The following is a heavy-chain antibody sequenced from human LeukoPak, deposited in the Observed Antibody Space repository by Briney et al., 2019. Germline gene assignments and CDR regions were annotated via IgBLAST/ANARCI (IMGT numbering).Heavy chain of an antibody. CDR2: IYSSGST. J-gene: IGHJ4*02. CDR3: ARVSSRHAAADY. V-gene: IGHV4-4*07. CDR1: GGSISSYY. D-gene: IGHD6-25*01. Sequence: SETLSLTCTVSGGSISSYYWSWIRQPAGKGLEWIGRIYSSGSTNYSPSLNSRVTMSVDTSKNQFSLKLSSITAADTAVYYCARVSSRHAAADYWGQGTLITVSS.